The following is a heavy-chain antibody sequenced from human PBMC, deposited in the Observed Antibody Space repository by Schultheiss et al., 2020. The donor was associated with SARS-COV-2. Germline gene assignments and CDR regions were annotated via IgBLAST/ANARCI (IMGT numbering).Heavy chain of an antibody. CDR1: GGTFSSHV. CDR2: INPKTGDT. V-gene: IGHV1-8*02. D-gene: IGHD3-16*02. J-gene: IGHJ4*02. Sequence: ASVKVSCKTSGGTFSSHVVSWVRQAPGQGLEWMGRINPKTGDTHYAQKFQGRVTMTEDTSTDTAYMELNSLRSEDTAVYYCATADVVPYYFEYWGQGTLVTVSS. CDR3: ATADVVPYYFEY.